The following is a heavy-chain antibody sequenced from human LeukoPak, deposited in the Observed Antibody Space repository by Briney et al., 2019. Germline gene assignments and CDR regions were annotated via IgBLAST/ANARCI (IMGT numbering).Heavy chain of an antibody. CDR3: ARDYYDNSGSNWYFDL. D-gene: IGHD3-22*01. CDR2: IYFSGST. Sequence: SETLSLTCTVSGGSISSYYWSWIRQPAGKGLEWIRRIYFSGSTNYNPSLKSRVTMSVDTSKNQFSLKLSSVTAADTAFYYCARDYYDNSGSNWYFDLWGRGTLVTVSS. V-gene: IGHV4-4*07. J-gene: IGHJ2*01. CDR1: GGSISSYY.